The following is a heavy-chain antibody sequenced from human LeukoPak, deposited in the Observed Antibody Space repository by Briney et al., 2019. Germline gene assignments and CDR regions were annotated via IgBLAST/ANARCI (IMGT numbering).Heavy chain of an antibody. CDR2: IRYDGSNK. CDR1: GFTFSSYG. CDR3: AKDGPGATYPQWSDY. V-gene: IGHV3-30*02. Sequence: GGSLRLSCAASGFTFSSYGTHWVRQAPGKGLEWVAFIRYDGSNKYYADSVKGRFTISRDNSKNTLYLQMNSLRAEDTAVYYCAKDGPGATYPQWSDYWGQGTLVTVSS. J-gene: IGHJ4*02. D-gene: IGHD1-26*01.